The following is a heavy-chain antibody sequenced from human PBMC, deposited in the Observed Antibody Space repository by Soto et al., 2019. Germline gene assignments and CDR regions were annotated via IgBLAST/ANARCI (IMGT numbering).Heavy chain of an antibody. D-gene: IGHD5-12*01. CDR3: ARDSPIGSTFSGYDAIDY. CDR2: IIPLLDIA. V-gene: IGHV1-69*08. CDR1: GGTFSNDI. J-gene: IGHJ4*02. Sequence: QVQLVQSGAEVKKPGSSVKVSCKTSGGTFSNDIITWVRQAPGQGLEWMGRIIPLLDIANYAQKFQVRVTITADKSTRTAYMELNSLRSADTAVYYCARDSPIGSTFSGYDAIDYWGQVTLVTVSS.